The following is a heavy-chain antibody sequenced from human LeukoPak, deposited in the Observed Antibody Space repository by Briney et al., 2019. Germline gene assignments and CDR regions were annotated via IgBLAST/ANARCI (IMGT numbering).Heavy chain of an antibody. CDR1: GFRLDDCD. D-gene: IGHD3-10*01. V-gene: IGHV3-9*01. CDR3: VKDRNYYGSGSVYFDY. CDR2: ISWNSGAM. Sequence: GGSLRLSCAASGFRLDDCDMHWVRQVPGKGLEWVSSISWNSGAMGYADSVKGRFTISRDNANNSLYLHMNSLRQDDTAFYYCVKDRNYYGSGSVYFDYWGQGTLVTVSS. J-gene: IGHJ4*02.